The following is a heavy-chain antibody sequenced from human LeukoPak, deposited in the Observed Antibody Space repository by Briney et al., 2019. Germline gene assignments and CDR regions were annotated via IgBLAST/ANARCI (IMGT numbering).Heavy chain of an antibody. CDR2: IKSKTDGGTT. CDR1: GFTFSNAW. CDR3: TTDRLTMVRDFDY. Sequence: GGSLRLSCAASGFTFSNAWMSWVRQAPGKGLEWVGRIKSKTDGGTTDYAAPVKGRFIISRDDSKNTLYLQMNSLKTEDTAVYYCTTDRLTMVRDFDYWGQGTLVTVSS. J-gene: IGHJ4*02. D-gene: IGHD3-10*01. V-gene: IGHV3-15*01.